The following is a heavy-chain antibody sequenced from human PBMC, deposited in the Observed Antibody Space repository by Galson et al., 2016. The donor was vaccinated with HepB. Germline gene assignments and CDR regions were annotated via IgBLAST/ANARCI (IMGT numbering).Heavy chain of an antibody. Sequence: ETLSLTCDVYGGSFSPYFWSWIRQSPGKGLEWIGKINPNAGVTYNPPFKNRVTISLDTSTNQLSLRLTSLTAADTAVYYCARATPYKSSSGWYEGSFDWFDPWGLGSLVSVSS. J-gene: IGHJ5*02. D-gene: IGHD6-19*01. V-gene: IGHV4-34*01. CDR3: ARATPYKSSSGWYEGSFDWFDP. CDR1: GGSFSPYF. CDR2: INPNAGV.